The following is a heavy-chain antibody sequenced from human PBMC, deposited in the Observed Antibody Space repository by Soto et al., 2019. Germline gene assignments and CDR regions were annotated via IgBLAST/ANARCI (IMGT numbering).Heavy chain of an antibody. CDR2: IYYSGST. V-gene: IGHV4-30-4*01. CDR1: GGSISSGDYY. J-gene: IGHJ4*02. D-gene: IGHD3-10*01. Sequence: QVQLQESGPGLVKPSQTLSLTCTVSGGSISSGDYYWSWIRQPPGKGLEWIGYIYYSGSTYYNPSLKSRVTMSVDTSKNQFSLKLSSVTAADTAVYYCARGHVYYYGSGSYFPDYWGQGTLVTGSS. CDR3: ARGHVYYYGSGSYFPDY.